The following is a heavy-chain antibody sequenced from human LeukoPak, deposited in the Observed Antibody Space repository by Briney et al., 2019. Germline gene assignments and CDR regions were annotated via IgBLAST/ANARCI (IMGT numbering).Heavy chain of an antibody. CDR2: IHYSGTT. J-gene: IGHJ4*02. CDR1: GGSISSTNYY. V-gene: IGHV4-39*02. Sequence: SETLSLTCTVSGGSISSTNYYWGWIRQPPGKGLDWIASIHYSGTTYYNPSLKSRVTISVDTSKNHFSLKLSSVTAADTAVYYCARDRGYSSSSGIGYWGQGTLVTVSS. D-gene: IGHD6-6*01. CDR3: ARDRGYSSSSGIGY.